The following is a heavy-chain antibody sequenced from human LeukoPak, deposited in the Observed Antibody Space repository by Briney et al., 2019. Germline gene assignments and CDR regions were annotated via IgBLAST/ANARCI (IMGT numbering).Heavy chain of an antibody. CDR2: IYHSGST. Sequence: PSETLSLTCGVSGGSISSSYWWSWVRQPPGKGLEWIGEIYHSGSTNYNPSLKSRVTISVDKSKNQFSLKLSSVTAADTAVYYCARDSTYYDFWSGTSGLGYFDYWGQGTLVTVSS. J-gene: IGHJ4*02. D-gene: IGHD3-3*01. V-gene: IGHV4-4*02. CDR3: ARDSTYYDFWSGTSGLGYFDY. CDR1: GGSISSSYW.